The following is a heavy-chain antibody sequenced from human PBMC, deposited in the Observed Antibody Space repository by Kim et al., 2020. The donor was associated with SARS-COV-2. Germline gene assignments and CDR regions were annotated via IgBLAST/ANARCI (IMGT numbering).Heavy chain of an antibody. CDR3: ARSPLLGVFDY. D-gene: IGHD3-16*01. CDR2: T. Sequence: TYYADSVKGRFTISRHNSKNTLYLQMNSLRAEDTAVYYCARSPLLGVFDYWGQGTLVTVSS. V-gene: IGHV3-53*04. J-gene: IGHJ4*02.